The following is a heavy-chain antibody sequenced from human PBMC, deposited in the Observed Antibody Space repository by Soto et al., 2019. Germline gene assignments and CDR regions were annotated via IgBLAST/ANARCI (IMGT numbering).Heavy chain of an antibody. V-gene: IGHV1-2*04. J-gene: IGHJ4*02. CDR1: GYIFTGYY. Sequence: ASVKVSCKASGYIFTGYYMHWVRQAPGQGLEWMGWINPNSGDTSYTQKFQGWVTMTRDTSISTAYMELSRLRSDDTAVYYCATSRISIAVAGETEYYFDYWGQGAPVTVS. CDR2: INPNSGDT. D-gene: IGHD6-19*01. CDR3: ATSRISIAVAGETEYYFDY.